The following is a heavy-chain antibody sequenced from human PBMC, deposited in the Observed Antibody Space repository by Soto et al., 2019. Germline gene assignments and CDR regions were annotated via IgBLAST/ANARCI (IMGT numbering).Heavy chain of an antibody. CDR1: GGSISSGGYY. Sequence: SETLSLTCTVSGGSISSGGYYWSWIRQHPGKGLEWIGYIYYSGSTYYNPSLKSRVTISVDTSKNQFSLKLSSVTAADTAVYYCARTYYYDSSGHTNFDYWGQGTLVTVSS. CDR3: ARTYYYDSSGHTNFDY. CDR2: IYYSGST. D-gene: IGHD3-22*01. J-gene: IGHJ4*02. V-gene: IGHV4-31*03.